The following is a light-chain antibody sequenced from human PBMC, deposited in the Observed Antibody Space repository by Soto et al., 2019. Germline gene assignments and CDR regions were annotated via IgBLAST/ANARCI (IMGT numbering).Light chain of an antibody. CDR1: SSDFGGYNY. Sequence: QSALTQPPSASGSPGQPVTISCTGTSSDFGGYNYVSWYQQHPGKAPKLMIYEVSKRPSGVPDRFSGSKSGNTASLTVSGLQAEDEADYYCSSYAGSNNNYVFGTGTKVHVL. J-gene: IGLJ1*01. CDR3: SSYAGSNNNYV. CDR2: EVS. V-gene: IGLV2-8*01.